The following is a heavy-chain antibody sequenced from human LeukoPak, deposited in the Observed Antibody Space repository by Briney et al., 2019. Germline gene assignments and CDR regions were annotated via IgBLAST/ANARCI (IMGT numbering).Heavy chain of an antibody. CDR1: GFTFSSYA. J-gene: IGHJ4*02. Sequence: PGRSLRLSCAASGFTFSSYAMSWVRQAPGKGLEWVSAISGSGGSTYYADSVKGRFTISRDNSKNTLYLQMNSLRAEDTAVYYRAKPQSDWYISCFDYWGQGTLVTVSS. D-gene: IGHD6-19*01. V-gene: IGHV3-23*01. CDR3: AKPQSDWYISCFDY. CDR2: ISGSGGST.